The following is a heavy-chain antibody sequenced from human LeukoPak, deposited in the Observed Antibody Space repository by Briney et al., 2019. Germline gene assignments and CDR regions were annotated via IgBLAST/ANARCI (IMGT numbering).Heavy chain of an antibody. CDR1: GGSFSGYY. D-gene: IGHD2-8*01. CDR3: ARDNCTNGVCFDV. V-gene: IGHV4-34*01. Sequence: SETLSLTCAVYGGSFSGYYWSWIRQPPGKGLEWIGEINHSGSTNYNPSLKSRVTISVDTSKNQSSLKLSSVTAADTAVYYCARDNCTNGVCFDVWGQGTTVTVSS. J-gene: IGHJ6*02. CDR2: INHSGST.